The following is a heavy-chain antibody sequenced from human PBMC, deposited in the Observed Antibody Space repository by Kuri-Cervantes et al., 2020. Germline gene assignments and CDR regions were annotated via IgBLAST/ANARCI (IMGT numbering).Heavy chain of an antibody. D-gene: IGHD2-2*01. J-gene: IGHJ4*02. V-gene: IGHV4-34*01. CDR2: INHRGSI. Sequence: GSLRLSCAVYGGSFNGYYWSWIRQPPGKGLEWIGEINHRGSINYNPSLKSRVTISVDTSKNQFSLKLSSVTAADTAVFYCARGYCSSSGCYFDYWGQGTRVTVSS. CDR3: ARGYCSSSGCYFDY. CDR1: GGSFNGYY.